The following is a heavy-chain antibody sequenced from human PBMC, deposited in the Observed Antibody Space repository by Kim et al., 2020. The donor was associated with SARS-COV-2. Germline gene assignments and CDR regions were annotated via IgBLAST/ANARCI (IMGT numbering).Heavy chain of an antibody. CDR3: ARANPLRDPYGDYRAAELVD. V-gene: IGHV4-59*01. J-gene: IGHJ4*02. CDR2: IYYSGST. CDR1: GCPISSYY. D-gene: IGHD4-17*01. Sequence: SETLSLTCTVSGCPISSYYWSWIRQPPGKGLEWIGYIYYSGSTTYNPSPKSRVTISVDTTKNQFSLKLISVTAADTAVYYCARANPLRDPYGDYRAAELVDGGQETLVAVSS.